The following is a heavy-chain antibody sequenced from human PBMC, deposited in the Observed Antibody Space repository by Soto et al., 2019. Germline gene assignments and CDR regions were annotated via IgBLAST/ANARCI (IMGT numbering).Heavy chain of an antibody. CDR1: GYTFTSYD. Sequence: ASVKVSCKASGYTFTSYDINWVRQAPGQGLEWMGWINPNSGGTNYAQKFQGWVTMTRDTSISTAYMELSRLRSDDTAVYYCARGGGSYYDILTGYYTNNWFDPWGQGTLVTVS. CDR3: ARGGGSYYDILTGYYTNNWFDP. V-gene: IGHV1-2*04. CDR2: INPNSGGT. D-gene: IGHD3-9*01. J-gene: IGHJ5*02.